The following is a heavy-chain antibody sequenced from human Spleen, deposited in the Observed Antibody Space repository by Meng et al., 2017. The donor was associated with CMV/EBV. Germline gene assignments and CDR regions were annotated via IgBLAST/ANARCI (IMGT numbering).Heavy chain of an antibody. CDR1: RGSISNYF. CDR2: IYYSGST. V-gene: IGHV4-59*01. J-gene: IGHJ3*01. Sequence: SETLSLTCTVSRGSISNYFWSWIRQAPGKGLEWIGYIYYSGSTNYKPSLKSRVTISVDMSKSQFSLKLSSVTAADTAMYFCAKDVPAIPRVLHLWGQGTMVTVSS. CDR3: AKDVPAIPRVLHL. D-gene: IGHD3-10*02.